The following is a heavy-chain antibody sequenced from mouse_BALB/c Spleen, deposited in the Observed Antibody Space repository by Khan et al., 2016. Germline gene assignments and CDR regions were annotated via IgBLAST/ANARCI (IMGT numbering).Heavy chain of an antibody. CDR2: IIYSGNT. J-gene: IGHJ1*01. CDR3: ARQHYGNIFHWYVHV. CDR1: GYSITSDYA. V-gene: IGHV3-2*02. Sequence: EVQLQESGPGLVKPSQSLSLTCTVTGYSITSDYAWNWIRQFPGNKLEWTGYIIYSGNTNYNPSLKSRISITRDTSKNQFFLQLSSVTTEDTATYYCARQHYGNIFHWYVHVWGAATTVTVSS. D-gene: IGHD1-1*01.